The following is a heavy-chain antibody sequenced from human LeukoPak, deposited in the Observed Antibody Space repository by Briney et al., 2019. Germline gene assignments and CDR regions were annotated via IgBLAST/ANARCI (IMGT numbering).Heavy chain of an antibody. CDR1: GGSISGYH. Sequence: SETLSLTCSVSGGSISGYHRSWIRQPAGKRLEWIGRMYASGSTKYNPSLKSRVTMSADTSKNQFSLKLRFVTAADTAVYYCARDETFSNWFDPWGQGTLVTVSS. V-gene: IGHV4-4*07. J-gene: IGHJ5*02. CDR3: ARDETFSNWFDP. CDR2: MYASGST.